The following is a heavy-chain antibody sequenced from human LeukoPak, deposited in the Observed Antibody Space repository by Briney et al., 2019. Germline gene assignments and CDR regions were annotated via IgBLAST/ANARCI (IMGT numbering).Heavy chain of an antibody. CDR3: ARGERYYDFWSGLDY. J-gene: IGHJ4*02. Sequence: ASVKVSCKASGGTFSSYAISWVRQAPGQGLEWMGGIIPIFGTANYAQKFQGRVTITADESTSTAYMELSSLRSEDTAVYYCARGERYYDFWSGLDYWGQGTLVTVSS. CDR1: GGTFSSYA. D-gene: IGHD3-3*01. CDR2: IIPIFGTA. V-gene: IGHV1-69*13.